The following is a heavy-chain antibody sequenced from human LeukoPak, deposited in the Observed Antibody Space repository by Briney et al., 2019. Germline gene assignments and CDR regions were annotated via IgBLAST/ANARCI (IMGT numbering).Heavy chain of an antibody. J-gene: IGHJ6*03. D-gene: IGHD2/OR15-2a*01. CDR3: TRALLFDYYYYYMDV. Sequence: GGSLRLSCTASGFTFGDYAMSWFRQAPGKGLECAGFIRSKAYGGTTEYAASVKGRFTISRDDSKSIAYLQMNSLKTEDTAVYYCTRALLFDYYYYYMDVWGKGTTVTVSS. V-gene: IGHV3-49*03. CDR2: IRSKAYGGTT. CDR1: GFTFGDYA.